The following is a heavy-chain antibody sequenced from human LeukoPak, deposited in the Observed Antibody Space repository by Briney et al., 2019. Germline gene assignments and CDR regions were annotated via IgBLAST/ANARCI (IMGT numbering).Heavy chain of an antibody. V-gene: IGHV1-69*05. CDR2: IIPIFGTA. D-gene: IGHD5-24*01. Sequence: SVKVSCKASGGTFSSYAISWVRQAPGQGLEWMGGIIPIFGTANYAQKFQGRVTITTDESTSTAYMELSSLRSEDTAVYYCARVTDGYNPTSDFDYWSQGTLVTVSS. CDR3: ARVTDGYNPTSDFDY. CDR1: GGTFSSYA. J-gene: IGHJ4*02.